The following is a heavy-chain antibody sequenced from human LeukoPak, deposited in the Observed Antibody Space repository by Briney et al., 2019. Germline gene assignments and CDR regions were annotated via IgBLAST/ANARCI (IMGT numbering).Heavy chain of an antibody. CDR1: GGSIRSYY. V-gene: IGHV4-59*01. CDR3: AGEISCRSCADY. J-gene: IGHJ4*02. Sequence: SETLSLTCTVSGGSIRSYYWSWIRQPPGQGLEWSGYIHYSGSTNFSPSLRSRVTMSVDTSNNQFSLRLSSVTPADTAVYYCAGEISCRSCADYWGQGTLVTVSS. D-gene: IGHD2-2*01. CDR2: IHYSGST.